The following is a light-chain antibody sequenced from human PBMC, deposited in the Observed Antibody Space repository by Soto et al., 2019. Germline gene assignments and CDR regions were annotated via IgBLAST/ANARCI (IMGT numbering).Light chain of an antibody. CDR3: SSYAGSKNFIL. Sequence: QSALTQPASVSGSPGQSLTISCSGATSDIGTYNYVSWYQHHPGKVPKVIIYEVSNRPSGVSNRFSGSKSGNTASLTISGLQAEDEADYFCSSYAGSKNFILFGGGTKLTVL. CDR1: TSDIGTYNY. CDR2: EVS. V-gene: IGLV2-14*01. J-gene: IGLJ2*01.